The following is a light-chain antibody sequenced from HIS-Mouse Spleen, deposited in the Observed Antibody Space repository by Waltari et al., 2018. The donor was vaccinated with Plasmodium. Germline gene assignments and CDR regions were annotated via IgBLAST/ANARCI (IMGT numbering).Light chain of an antibody. J-gene: IGKJ4*01. CDR2: GAS. Sequence: EIVMTQSPATLSLSPGERATLSCRASQSVSSSYLSWYQKKPGQAPRLLIYGASTSATGIPARFSGSGSGTDFPLTISSLQPEDFAVYYCQQDYNLLTFGGGTKVEIK. V-gene: IGKV3D-7*01. CDR1: QSVSSSY. CDR3: QQDYNLLT.